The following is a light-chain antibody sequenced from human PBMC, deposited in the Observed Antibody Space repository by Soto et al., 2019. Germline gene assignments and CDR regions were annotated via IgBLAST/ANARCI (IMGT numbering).Light chain of an antibody. CDR1: QIINKW. Sequence: DIQMTQSPSSVSASVGDRVTITCRASQIINKWLAWYQQKPGKAPTLLIYGASTLHSGVPSRFSGSGSGTDFTLTISSLHPEDVESYYCQQANSFPFTFGPGTKVDI. CDR2: GAS. J-gene: IGKJ3*01. CDR3: QQANSFPFT. V-gene: IGKV1-12*02.